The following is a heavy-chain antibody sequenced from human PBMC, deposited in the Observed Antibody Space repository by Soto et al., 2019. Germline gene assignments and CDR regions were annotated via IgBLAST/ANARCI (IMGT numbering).Heavy chain of an antibody. CDR1: GFTFSNYA. V-gene: IGHV3-23*01. Sequence: EVQLLESGGGLVQPGGSLRLSCAASGFTFSNYAMSWVRQAPGKGLEWVSDVSGSGGTTYYADSVRGRFTISRDISKNTLYLQMNSLRAEDPSIYFGARFTVDTIVTSGWCNRFAPWGQGTLVNVSS. J-gene: IGHJ5*02. CDR2: VSGSGGTT. D-gene: IGHD6-19*01. CDR3: ARFTVDTIVTSGWCNRFAP.